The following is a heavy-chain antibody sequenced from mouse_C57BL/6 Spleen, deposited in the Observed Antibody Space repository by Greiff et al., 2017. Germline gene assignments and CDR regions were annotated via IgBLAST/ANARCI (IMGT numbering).Heavy chain of an antibody. V-gene: IGHV1-26*01. D-gene: IGHD1-1*01. CDR2: IHPNNGGT. Sequence: VQLQQSGPELVKPGASVKISCKASGYTFTDYYMNWVKQSHGKSLEWIGDIHPNNGGTSYNQKFKGKATLTVDKSSSTAYMELRSLTSEDSAVYYCANYYGSSYDWFAYWGQGTLVTVSA. CDR1: GYTFTDYY. J-gene: IGHJ3*01. CDR3: ANYYGSSYDWFAY.